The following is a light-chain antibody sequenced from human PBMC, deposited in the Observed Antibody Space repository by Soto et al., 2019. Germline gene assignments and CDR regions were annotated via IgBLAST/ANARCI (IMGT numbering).Light chain of an antibody. CDR2: GAS. V-gene: IGKV3-20*01. CDR1: HTVTNTY. J-gene: IGKJ1*01. CDR3: QQYANSPHT. Sequence: EIVLTPSPGTLSLSPWEWVTLSCRASHTVTNTYLAWYQQKPGQAPRLLIYGASSRATGIPDRFSGSGSGTDFTLPISRLEPEDFAVYYCQQYANSPHTFGQGTKVEIK.